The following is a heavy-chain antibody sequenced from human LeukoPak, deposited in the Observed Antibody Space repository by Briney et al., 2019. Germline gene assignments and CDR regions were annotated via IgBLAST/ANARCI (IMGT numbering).Heavy chain of an antibody. J-gene: IGHJ5*02. D-gene: IGHD2-15*01. CDR2: INHSGST. V-gene: IGHV4-34*01. CDR3: ARRKGYCSGGSCPQKAYNWFDP. CDR1: GGSFSGYY. Sequence: SETLSLTCAVYGGSFSGYYWSWIRQPPGKGLEWIGEINHSGSTNYNPSLKSRVTISVDTSKNQFSLKLSSVTAADTAVYYCARRKGYCSGGSCPQKAYNWFDPWGQGTLVTVSS.